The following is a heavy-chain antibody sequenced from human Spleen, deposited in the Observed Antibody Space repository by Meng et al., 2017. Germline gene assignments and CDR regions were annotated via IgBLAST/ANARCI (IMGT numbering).Heavy chain of an antibody. CDR2: ISSSGTI. CDR3: AKPIYSKSCYYGMDV. CDR1: GLSFTDAW. D-gene: IGHD4-11*01. V-gene: IGHV3-69-1*01. Sequence: GESLKISCAASGLSFTDAWMSWVRQAPGKGLEWGSYISSSGTICYAHSVKGRFTITRDNSKNTLYLQMNSLRAEDTAVYYCAKPIYSKSCYYGMDVWGQGTTVTVSS. J-gene: IGHJ6*02.